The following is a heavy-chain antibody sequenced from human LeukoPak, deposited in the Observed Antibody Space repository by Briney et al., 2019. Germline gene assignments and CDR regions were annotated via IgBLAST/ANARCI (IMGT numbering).Heavy chain of an antibody. CDR3: GRVCNSGGCYPAGVDY. CDR1: GGSISSYY. J-gene: IGHJ4*02. V-gene: IGHV4-39*01. Sequence: SETLSLTCIVSGGSISSYYWDWIRQPPGKGLEWIATISSSGTTYYNPSLRSRVTISVDTSKNQFSLKLRSVTAADTAVYYCGRVCNSGGCYPAGVDYWGQGALVTVSS. CDR2: ISSSGTT. D-gene: IGHD2-15*01.